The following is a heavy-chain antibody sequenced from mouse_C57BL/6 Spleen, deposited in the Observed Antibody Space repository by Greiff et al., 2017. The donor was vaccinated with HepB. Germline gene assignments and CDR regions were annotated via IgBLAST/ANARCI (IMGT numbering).Heavy chain of an antibody. V-gene: IGHV5-6*01. Sequence: DVQLLESGGDLVKPGGSLKLSCAASGFTFSSYGMSWVRQTPDKRLEWVATISSGGSYTYYPDSVKGRFTISRDNAKNTLYLQMSSLKSEDTAMYYCARQGGYDGAWFAYWGQGTLVTVSA. CDR1: GFTFSSYG. D-gene: IGHD2-2*01. CDR2: ISSGGSYT. J-gene: IGHJ3*01. CDR3: ARQGGYDGAWFAY.